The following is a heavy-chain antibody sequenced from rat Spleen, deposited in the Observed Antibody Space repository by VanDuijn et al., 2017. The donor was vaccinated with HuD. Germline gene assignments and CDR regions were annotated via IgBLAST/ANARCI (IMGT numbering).Heavy chain of an antibody. CDR1: GFTFSDYA. V-gene: IGHV5-17*01. Sequence: EVQLVESGGGLVQPGRSLKLSCAASGFTFSDYAMAWVRQAPKKGLEWVATIIYDGSSTYYRDSVKGRFTISRDNAKSTLYLQMDSLRSEDTATYYCARQRYNNWYFDFWGPGTMVTVSS. CDR2: IIYDGSST. D-gene: IGHD1-10*01. J-gene: IGHJ1*01. CDR3: ARQRYNNWYFDF.